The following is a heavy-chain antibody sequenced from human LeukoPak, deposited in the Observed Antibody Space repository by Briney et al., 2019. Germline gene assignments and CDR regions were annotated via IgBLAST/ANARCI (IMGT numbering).Heavy chain of an antibody. V-gene: IGHV3-7*01. Sequence: GGSLRLSCAASGFTFSSYWMSWVRQAPGKGLEWVANIKKDGSEKYYVDSVKGRFTISRDNAKNSLYLQMNSLRAEDTAVYYCARLKLLWSNYFDYWGQGTLVTVSS. CDR2: IKKDGSEK. CDR1: GFTFSSYW. J-gene: IGHJ4*02. D-gene: IGHD2-2*01. CDR3: ARLKLLWSNYFDY.